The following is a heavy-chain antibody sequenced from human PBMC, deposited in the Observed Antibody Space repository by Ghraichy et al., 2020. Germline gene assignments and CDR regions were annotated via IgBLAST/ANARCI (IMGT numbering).Heavy chain of an antibody. D-gene: IGHD3-10*01. V-gene: IGHV4-61*01. CDR3: ARSPSTYYYSGSYDY. CDR1: GGSVSSDNYY. CDR2: IYYSGSS. Sequence: SETLSLTCTVSGGSVSSDNYYWNWIRQPPGKGLEWIGYIYYSGSSNYKPSLKSRVTISMDTSKKQYSLKLTSVTAADTAVYYCARSPSTYYYSGSYDYWGQGTLVTVSS. J-gene: IGHJ4*02.